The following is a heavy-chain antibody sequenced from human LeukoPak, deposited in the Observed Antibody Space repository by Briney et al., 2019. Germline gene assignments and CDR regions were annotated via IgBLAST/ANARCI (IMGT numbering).Heavy chain of an antibody. CDR2: ISAYNGNT. J-gene: IGHJ4*02. CDR3: ARDRHTGGYSYGSFDY. D-gene: IGHD5-18*01. CDR1: GYTFSTNG. V-gene: IGHV1-18*01. Sequence: GASVKVSCKASGYTFSTNGISWVRQAPGQGLEWVGWISAYNGNTNYAQKLQGRVTMTTDTSTSTAYMELRSLRSDDTAVYYCARDRHTGGYSYGSFDYWGQGTLVTVSS.